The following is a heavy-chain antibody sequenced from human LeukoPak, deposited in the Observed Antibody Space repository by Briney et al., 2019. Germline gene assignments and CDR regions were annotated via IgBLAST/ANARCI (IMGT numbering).Heavy chain of an antibody. V-gene: IGHV1-2*02. CDR3: ARANYYYDSSGYLIPFFDY. Sequence: GASVKVSCKASGYTFTGYYMHWVRQAPGQGLEWMGWIIPNTGGTNYAQKFQGRVTITADKSTSTAYMELSSLRSEDTAVYYCARANYYYDSSGYLIPFFDYWGQGTLVTVSS. J-gene: IGHJ4*02. CDR2: IIPNTGGT. CDR1: GYTFTGYY. D-gene: IGHD3-22*01.